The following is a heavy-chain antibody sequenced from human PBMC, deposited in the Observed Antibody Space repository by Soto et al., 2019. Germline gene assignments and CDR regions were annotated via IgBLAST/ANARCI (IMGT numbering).Heavy chain of an antibody. Sequence: EVQLVESGGGLVKPGGSLRLSCAASGFTFSGYSMNWVRQAPGKGLEWVSSISSSSSYIYYADSVKGRFTISRDNAKNSLYLQMNSLRAEDTAVYYCARDQDYDSSGFWINLYYGMDVWGQGTTVTVSS. CDR3: ARDQDYDSSGFWINLYYGMDV. D-gene: IGHD3-22*01. CDR2: ISSSSSYI. CDR1: GFTFSGYS. J-gene: IGHJ6*02. V-gene: IGHV3-21*01.